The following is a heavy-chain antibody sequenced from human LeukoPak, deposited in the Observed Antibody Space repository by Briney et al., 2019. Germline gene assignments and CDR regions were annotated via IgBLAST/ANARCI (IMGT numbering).Heavy chain of an antibody. D-gene: IGHD3-22*01. J-gene: IGHJ5*02. Sequence: SETLSLTCTVSGGSISSSGYYWRWIRQHPGKGLEWIGYIYYSGSTYYNPSLKSRVTISVDTSKNQFSLKLSSVTAADTAVYYCARALYYYDSGGYLWFDPWGQGTLVTVSS. V-gene: IGHV4-31*03. CDR3: ARALYYYDSGGYLWFDP. CDR2: IYYSGST. CDR1: GGSISSSGYY.